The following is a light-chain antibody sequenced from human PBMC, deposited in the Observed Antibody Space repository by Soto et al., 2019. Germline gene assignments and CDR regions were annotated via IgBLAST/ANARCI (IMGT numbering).Light chain of an antibody. CDR3: QRSDSTPHT. CDR1: QSINIY. Sequence: DIQMTQSPSSLSASVGDRVTITCRASQSINIYLSWYQQKPGKAPQLLIFATSSLQSGVPSRFSGSVSGTDFTLTISSLQPEDFAAYYCQRSDSTPHTFGQGTKVEIK. CDR2: ATS. V-gene: IGKV1-39*01. J-gene: IGKJ2*01.